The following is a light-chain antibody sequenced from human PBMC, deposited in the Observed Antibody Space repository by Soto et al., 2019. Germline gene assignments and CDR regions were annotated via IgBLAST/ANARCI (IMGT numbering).Light chain of an antibody. V-gene: IGLV2-8*01. CDR3: AAWDDSLNGPV. CDR2: EVS. Sequence: QSALTQPPSASGSPGQSVTISCTGTSSDVGGYNYVSWYQQHPGKAPKLMIYEVSKRPSGVPDRFSGAKSGTSASLVISGLQSEDEADFYCAAWDDSLNGPVFGGGTKLTVL. CDR1: SSDVGGYNY. J-gene: IGLJ2*01.